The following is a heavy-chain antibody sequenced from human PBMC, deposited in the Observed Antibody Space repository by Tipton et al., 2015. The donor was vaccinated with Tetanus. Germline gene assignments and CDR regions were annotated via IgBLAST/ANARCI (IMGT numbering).Heavy chain of an antibody. CDR1: GFTFSSYA. CDR3: AREGAPRITMVRGVVGDY. J-gene: IGHJ4*02. Sequence: SLRLSCAASGFTFSSYAMSWVRQAPGKGLEWVSAISGSGGSTYYADSVKGRFTISRDNSKNTLYLQMNSLRAEDTAAYHCAREGAPRITMVRGVVGDYWGQGTLFTVSS. V-gene: IGHV3-23*01. D-gene: IGHD3-10*01. CDR2: ISGSGGST.